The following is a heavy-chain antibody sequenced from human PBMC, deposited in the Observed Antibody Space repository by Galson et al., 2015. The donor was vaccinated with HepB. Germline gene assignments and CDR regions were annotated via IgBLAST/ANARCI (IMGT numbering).Heavy chain of an antibody. CDR1: GGSMHDFH. Sequence: LSLTCTVSGGSMHDFHWDWIRQSPETGLEWIGSVYSSGVTNYNPSLRSRLIISIDTSRNLFSLQLSSVTAADTAMYYCTRHEYGRGSDSWGQGTLVTVSS. D-gene: IGHD3-10*01. J-gene: IGHJ4*02. CDR3: TRHEYGRGSDS. CDR2: VYSSGVT. V-gene: IGHV4-59*08.